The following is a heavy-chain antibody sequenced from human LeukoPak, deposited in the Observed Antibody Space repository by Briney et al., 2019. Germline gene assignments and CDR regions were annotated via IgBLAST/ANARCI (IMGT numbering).Heavy chain of an antibody. CDR3: ARQGGYSGYDLDY. CDR1: GYSFTSYW. CDR2: IYPGDSDT. Sequence: GESLKISCKGSGYSFTSYWIAWVRQMPGKGLEWMGIIYPGDSDTKYSPSFQGQVTMSADKSISTAYLQWSSLKASDTAMYYCARQGGYSGYDLDYWAREPWSPSPQ. D-gene: IGHD5-12*01. V-gene: IGHV5-51*01. J-gene: IGHJ4*02.